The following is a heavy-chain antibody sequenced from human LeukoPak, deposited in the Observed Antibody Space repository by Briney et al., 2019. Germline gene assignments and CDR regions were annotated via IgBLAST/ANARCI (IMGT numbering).Heavy chain of an antibody. Sequence: GGSLRLSCAASGFTFSSYWMSWVRQAPGKGLEWVANIKQDGSEKYYVDSVKGRFTISRDNSKNTLYLQMNSLRAEDTAVYYCARGYDSSGYYLWGQGTLVTVSS. J-gene: IGHJ5*02. CDR3: ARGYDSSGYYL. CDR1: GFTFSSYW. V-gene: IGHV3-7*01. CDR2: IKQDGSEK. D-gene: IGHD3-22*01.